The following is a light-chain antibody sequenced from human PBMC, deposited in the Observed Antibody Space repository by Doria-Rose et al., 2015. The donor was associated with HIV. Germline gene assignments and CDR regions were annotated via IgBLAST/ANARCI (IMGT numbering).Light chain of an antibody. V-gene: IGKV3-20*01. CDR1: QSVSANY. CDR3: HQYASSRT. CDR2: GAS. J-gene: IGKJ1*01. Sequence: EIVLTQSPGTLSLSPGERATLSCRASQSVSANYLAWYQQRHGQSPRLLIYGASSRATDIPDRFSGSGSGTDFTLTISRLEPEDFAVYYCHQYASSRTFGQGTKVEIK.